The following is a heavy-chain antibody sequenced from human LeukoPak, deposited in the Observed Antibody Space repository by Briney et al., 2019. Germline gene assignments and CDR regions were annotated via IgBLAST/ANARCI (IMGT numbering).Heavy chain of an antibody. Sequence: GGSLRLSCAASGFTFSNAWMSWVRQAPGKGLEWVGRIKSKTDGGTTDYAAPVKGRFTISRDDSKNTLYLQMNSLKTEDTAVYYCTTDRVELWFGELYADYWGKGTLVTVSS. V-gene: IGHV3-15*01. CDR2: IKSKTDGGTT. J-gene: IGHJ4*02. D-gene: IGHD3-10*01. CDR3: TTDRVELWFGELYADY. CDR1: GFTFSNAW.